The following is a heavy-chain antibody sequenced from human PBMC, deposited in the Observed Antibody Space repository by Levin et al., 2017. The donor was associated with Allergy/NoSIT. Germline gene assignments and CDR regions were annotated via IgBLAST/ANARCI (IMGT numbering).Heavy chain of an antibody. CDR3: ARHMRQWPDY. CDR2: IYYSGST. Sequence: SETLSLTCTVSGGSISSSSYYWGWIRQPPGKGLEWIGSIYYSGSTYYNPSLKSRVTISVDTSKNQFSLKPSSVTAADTAVYYCARHMRQWPDYWGQGTLVTVAS. CDR1: GGSISSSSYY. J-gene: IGHJ4*02. D-gene: IGHD6-19*01. V-gene: IGHV4-39*01.